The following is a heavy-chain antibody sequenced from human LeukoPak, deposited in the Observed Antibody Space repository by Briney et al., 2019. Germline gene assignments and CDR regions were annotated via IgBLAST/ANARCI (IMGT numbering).Heavy chain of an antibody. Sequence: ASETLSLTCTVSGGSISSYYWNWIRQPPGKGLEWIGYIFYSGSTNYNPSLKSRVTISVDTSKNQFSLKLSSVTAADTAVYYCARGGDILTGLYYFDYWGQGTLVTVSS. D-gene: IGHD3-9*01. CDR3: ARGGDILTGLYYFDY. J-gene: IGHJ4*02. CDR2: IFYSGST. CDR1: GGSISSYY. V-gene: IGHV4-59*01.